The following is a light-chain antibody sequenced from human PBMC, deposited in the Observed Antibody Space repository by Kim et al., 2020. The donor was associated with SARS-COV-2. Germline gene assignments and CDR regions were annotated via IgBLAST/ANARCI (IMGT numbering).Light chain of an antibody. CDR2: GAS. J-gene: IGKJ5*01. CDR3: LQYRTYPST. CDR1: QDIGNE. Sequence: ASVGDRVTITCRASQDIGNELGWYQQSPGRAPKRLIYGASNLQSGVPSRFSGSGSETEFTLTINSLQPEDFATYYCLQYRTYPSTFGQGTRLEIK. V-gene: IGKV1-17*01.